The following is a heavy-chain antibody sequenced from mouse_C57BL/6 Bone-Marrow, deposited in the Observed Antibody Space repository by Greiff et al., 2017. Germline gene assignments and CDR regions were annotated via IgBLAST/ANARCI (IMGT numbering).Heavy chain of an antibody. Sequence: VQVVESGPGLVQPSQSLSITCTVSGFSLTSYGVHWVRQSPGKGLEWLGVIWSGGSTDYNAAFISRLSISKDNSKSQVFFKINSLQADDTAKYYCATIWSVYAMDYWGQGTSVTVSS. J-gene: IGHJ4*01. CDR1: GFSLTSYG. D-gene: IGHD1-1*02. CDR3: ATIWSVYAMDY. V-gene: IGHV2-2*01. CDR2: IWSGGST.